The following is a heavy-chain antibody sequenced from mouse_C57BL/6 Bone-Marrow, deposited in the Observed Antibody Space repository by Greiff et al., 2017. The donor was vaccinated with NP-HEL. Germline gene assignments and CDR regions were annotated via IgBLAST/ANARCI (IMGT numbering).Heavy chain of an antibody. J-gene: IGHJ4*01. V-gene: IGHV5-9*01. CDR2: ISGGGGNT. CDR3: ARPLYAMDY. CDR1: GFTFSSYT. Sequence: DVMLVESGGGLVKPGGSLKLSCAASGFTFSSYTMSWVRQTPEKRLEWVATISGGGGNTYYPDSVKGRFTISRDNAKNTLYLQMSSLRSEDTALYYCARPLYAMDYWGQGTSVTVSS.